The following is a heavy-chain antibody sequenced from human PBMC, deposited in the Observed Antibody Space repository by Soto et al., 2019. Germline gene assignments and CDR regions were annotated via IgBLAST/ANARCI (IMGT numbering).Heavy chain of an antibody. V-gene: IGHV1-69*13. Sequence: ASVKVSCKASGGTFSSYAISWVRQAPGQGLEWMGGIIPIFGTANYAQKFQGRVTITADESTSTAYMELSSLRSEDTAVYYCARDYEGDTAMVNNWFDPWGQGTLVTVSS. CDR1: GGTFSSYA. D-gene: IGHD5-18*01. CDR3: ARDYEGDTAMVNNWFDP. J-gene: IGHJ5*02. CDR2: IIPIFGTA.